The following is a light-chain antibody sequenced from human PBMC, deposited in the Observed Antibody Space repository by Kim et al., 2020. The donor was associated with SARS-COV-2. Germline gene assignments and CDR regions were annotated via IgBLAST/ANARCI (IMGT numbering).Light chain of an antibody. Sequence: LSAGERATLSCRASQSISGYLAWYQQKLGQPPRLLISDASNRATGIPARFSGSGSETDFTLTISTLEPEDFAIYYCQQRASWPVTFGQGTKVDIK. CDR1: QSISGY. V-gene: IGKV3-11*01. CDR3: QQRASWPVT. J-gene: IGKJ1*01. CDR2: DAS.